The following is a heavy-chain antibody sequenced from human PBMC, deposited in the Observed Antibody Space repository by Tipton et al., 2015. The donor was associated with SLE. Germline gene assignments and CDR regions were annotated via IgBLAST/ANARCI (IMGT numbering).Heavy chain of an antibody. J-gene: IGHJ4*02. CDR3: ARGGRFLEWLTY. D-gene: IGHD3-3*01. Sequence: LSLTCTVSGGSISSGSHYWSWIRQPAGKGLEWIGDMYTSGSTDYNPSLQNRVTISVDMSKNQFSLKLSSVTAADAAVYYCARGGRFLEWLTYWGQGTLVTVSS. CDR1: GGSISSGSHY. V-gene: IGHV4-61*09. CDR2: MYTSGST.